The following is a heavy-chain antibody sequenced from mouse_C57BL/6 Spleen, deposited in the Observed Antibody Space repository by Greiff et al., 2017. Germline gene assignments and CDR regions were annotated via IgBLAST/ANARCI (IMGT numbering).Heavy chain of an antibody. V-gene: IGHV1-42*01. D-gene: IGHD3-2*02. J-gene: IGHJ4*01. CDR1: GYSFTGYY. Sequence: VQLKQSGPELVKPGASVKISCKASGYSFTGYYMNWVKQSPEKSLEWIGEINPSAGGTTYNQKFKAKATLTVDKSSSTAYMQLKSLTSEDSAVYYCAKQAFYAMDYWGQGTSGTVSS. CDR3: AKQAFYAMDY. CDR2: INPSAGGT.